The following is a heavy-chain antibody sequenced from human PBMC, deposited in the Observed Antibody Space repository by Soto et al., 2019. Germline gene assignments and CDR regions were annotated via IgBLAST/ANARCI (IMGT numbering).Heavy chain of an antibody. J-gene: IGHJ4*02. CDR2: ISSSAVYI. V-gene: IGHV3-21*01. Sequence: ESGGGPVRPGGSLKLSCAASGFNFITYSLSWVRQAPGKGLEWVASISSSAVYIDYADSVKGRFTISRDNANNSLYLQMNSLRAKDTATYYCVRDGLDYYDTERLYFDNWGQGTLVTVSS. CDR1: GFNFITYS. CDR3: VRDGLDYYDTERLYFDN. D-gene: IGHD3-22*01.